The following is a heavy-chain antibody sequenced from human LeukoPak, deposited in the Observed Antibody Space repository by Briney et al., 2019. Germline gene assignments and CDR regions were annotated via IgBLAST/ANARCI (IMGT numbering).Heavy chain of an antibody. Sequence: GGSLRLSCTASGFTFSSYSMNWVRQAPGKGLEWVSYISSSGSTIYYADSVKGRFTISRDNAKNSLYLQMNSLRAEDTAVYYCARAYSGSYPPYYFDYWGQGSLVTVSS. D-gene: IGHD1-26*01. J-gene: IGHJ4*02. V-gene: IGHV3-48*04. CDR3: ARAYSGSYPPYYFDY. CDR1: GFTFSSYS. CDR2: ISSSGSTI.